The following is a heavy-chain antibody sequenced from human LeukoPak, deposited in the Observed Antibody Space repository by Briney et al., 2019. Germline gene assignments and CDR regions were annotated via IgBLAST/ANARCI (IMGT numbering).Heavy chain of an antibody. CDR3: AKDLSIAVAGTNGYYYYYGMDV. D-gene: IGHD6-19*01. V-gene: IGHV3-30*18. Sequence: GGSLRLSCAASGFTFSSYGMHWVRQAPGKGLEWVAVISYDGRNKYYADSVKGRFTISRDNSKNTLYLQMNSLRAEDTAVYYCAKDLSIAVAGTNGYYYYYGMDVWGQGTTVTVSS. CDR1: GFTFSSYG. J-gene: IGHJ6*02. CDR2: ISYDGRNK.